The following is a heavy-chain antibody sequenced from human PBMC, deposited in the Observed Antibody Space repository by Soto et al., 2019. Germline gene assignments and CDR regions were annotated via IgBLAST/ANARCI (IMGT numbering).Heavy chain of an antibody. CDR2: IYHSGST. CDR3: ARDPYGGEFDY. J-gene: IGHJ4*02. CDR1: GYSISSGYY. Sequence: KPSETLSLTCAVSGYSISSGYYWGWIRQPPGKGLEWIGSIYHSGSTYYNPSLKSRVTISVDTSKNQFSLKLSSVTAADTAVYYCARDPYGGEFDYWGQGTLVTVSS. D-gene: IGHD4-17*01. V-gene: IGHV4-38-2*01.